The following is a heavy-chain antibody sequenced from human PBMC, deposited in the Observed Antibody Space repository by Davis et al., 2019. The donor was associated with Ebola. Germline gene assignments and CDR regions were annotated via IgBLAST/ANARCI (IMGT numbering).Heavy chain of an antibody. J-gene: IGHJ6*04. Sequence: MPSETLSLTCTVSGGSISSGGYYWSWIRQHPGKGLEWIGYIYYSGSTYYNPSLKSRVTISVDTSKNQFSLKLSSVTAAGTAVYYCARDPDYGMDVWGKGTTVTVSS. CDR3: ARDPDYGMDV. V-gene: IGHV4-31*03. CDR1: GGSISSGGYY. CDR2: IYYSGST.